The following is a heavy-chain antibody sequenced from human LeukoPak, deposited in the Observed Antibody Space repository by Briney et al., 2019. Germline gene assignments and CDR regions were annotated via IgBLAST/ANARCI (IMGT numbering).Heavy chain of an antibody. J-gene: IGHJ4*02. V-gene: IGHV3-30*02. CDR3: ARDTVFEQQLAPLDY. CDR2: IHYDGNNK. D-gene: IGHD6-13*01. Sequence: GGSLRLSCAASGFTFSAYGMHWVRQAPGKGLEWVAFIHYDGNNKYYADSVKGRFTISRDNSKNTLYLQMNSLRAEDTAVYYCARDTVFEQQLAPLDYWGQGTLVTVSS. CDR1: GFTFSAYG.